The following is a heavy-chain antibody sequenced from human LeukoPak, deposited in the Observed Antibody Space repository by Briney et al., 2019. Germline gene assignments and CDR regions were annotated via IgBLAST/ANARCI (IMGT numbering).Heavy chain of an antibody. CDR1: GGSISSGGYY. CDR3: ARYFDSSGRDVFDI. D-gene: IGHD3-22*01. Sequence: SQALSLTCTVSGGSISSGGYYWSWIRQHPGKGLEWIGYIYYSGSTYYNPSLKSRVTISVDTSKNQFSLKLSSVTAADTAVYYCARYFDSSGRDVFDIWGQGTLVTVSS. J-gene: IGHJ3*02. V-gene: IGHV4-31*03. CDR2: IYYSGST.